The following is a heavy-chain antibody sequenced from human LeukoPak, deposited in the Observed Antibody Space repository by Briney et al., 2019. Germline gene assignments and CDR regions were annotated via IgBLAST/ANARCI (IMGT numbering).Heavy chain of an antibody. Sequence: GGSLRLSCAASGFTFSSYAMSWVRQAPGKGLEWVSAISGSGGSTYYADSVKGRFTISRDNSKNTLYLQMNSLRAEDTAVYYCAKGRPPGIAVTGTPFDYWGQGTLVTVSS. V-gene: IGHV3-23*01. CDR3: AKGRPPGIAVTGTPFDY. CDR1: GFTFSSYA. J-gene: IGHJ4*02. CDR2: ISGSGGST. D-gene: IGHD6-19*01.